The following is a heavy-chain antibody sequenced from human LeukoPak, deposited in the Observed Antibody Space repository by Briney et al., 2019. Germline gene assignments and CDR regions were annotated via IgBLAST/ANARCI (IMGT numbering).Heavy chain of an antibody. Sequence: SETLSLTCTVSGGSISSSSYYWGWIRQPPGKGLEWIGSIYYSGSTYYNPSLKSRVTISVDTSKNQFSLKLSSVTAADTGVYYCARDLAYGSGSYHWFDPWGQGTLVTVSS. CDR2: IYYSGST. J-gene: IGHJ5*02. CDR3: ARDLAYGSGSYHWFDP. D-gene: IGHD3-10*01. CDR1: GGSISSSSYY. V-gene: IGHV4-39*07.